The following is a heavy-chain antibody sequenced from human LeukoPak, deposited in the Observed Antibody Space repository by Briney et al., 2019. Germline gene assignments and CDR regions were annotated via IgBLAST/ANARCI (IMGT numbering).Heavy chain of an antibody. V-gene: IGHV3-48*03. CDR2: IWSSGSPT. CDR3: ARELTDVAGDGLDV. D-gene: IGHD5-12*01. J-gene: IGHJ3*01. Sequence: GGSPRLSCTASGFTFSSYEMNWVRQAPGKGLEWVSYIWSSGSPTHYADSVKGRFTISRDNAKNSLYLQMSSLRADDTAVYYCARELTDVAGDGLDVWGQGTMVTVSS. CDR1: GFTFSSYE.